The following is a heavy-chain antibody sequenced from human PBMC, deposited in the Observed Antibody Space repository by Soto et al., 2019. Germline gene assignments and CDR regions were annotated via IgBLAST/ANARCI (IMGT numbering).Heavy chain of an antibody. V-gene: IGHV2-5*02. CDR1: GFSLTTSGVG. Sequence: QITLNESGPTVVSPTETLTLTCRFSGFSLTTSGVGVGWIRQSPGKAPEWLALIYWDDDKRYSASLKSRLTIAKDTSKNQVVLTVSDLDPTDTATYYCAYKVLRTVFGLVTPTAIYFDFWGQGTPVAVSS. D-gene: IGHD3-3*01. CDR2: IYWDDDK. CDR3: AYKVLRTVFGLVTPTAIYFDF. J-gene: IGHJ4*02.